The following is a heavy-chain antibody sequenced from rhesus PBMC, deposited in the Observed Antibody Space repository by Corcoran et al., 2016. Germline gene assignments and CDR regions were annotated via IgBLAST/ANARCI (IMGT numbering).Heavy chain of an antibody. D-gene: IGHD1-1*01. J-gene: IGHJ4*01. CDR1: GYSISSGYG. Sequence: QLQLQESGPGRVKPSETLSLTCAVSGYSISSGYGWSWIRQPPGKGREWIGYISYRGSTSYNPSLKSRVTISRDTSKTQFSLKLSSVTAADTAVYYCARASYYFDYWGQGVLVTVSS. CDR2: ISYRGST. CDR3: ARASYYFDY. V-gene: IGHV4-122*02.